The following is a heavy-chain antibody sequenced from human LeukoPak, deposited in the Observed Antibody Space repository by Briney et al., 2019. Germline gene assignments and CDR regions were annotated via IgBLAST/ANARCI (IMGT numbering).Heavy chain of an antibody. D-gene: IGHD1-26*01. V-gene: IGHV3-23*01. J-gene: IGHJ4*02. CDR2: IVGSGGST. Sequence: GTLRLSCAASGFTFSTYGMSWVRQAPGKGLEWVSGIVGSGGSTYYADSVKGRFTISRDNSKNTLYLQMNSLRAEDTAVFYCAKIAETSGSYGQGYDYWGQGTLVTVSS. CDR3: AKIAETSGSYGQGYDY. CDR1: GFTFSTYG.